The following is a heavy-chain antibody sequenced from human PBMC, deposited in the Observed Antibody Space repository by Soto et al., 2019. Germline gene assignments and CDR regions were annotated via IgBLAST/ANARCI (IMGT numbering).Heavy chain of an antibody. CDR2: IHPGASET. Sequence: GESLKISCKTSGYSFTNYWIGWVRQLPGKGLEWMAIIHPGASETIYDPSFQGQVTISADKSTRTAYLQWGNLKASDTAIYYCVARGYKSTNAFDVWGQGTLVT. D-gene: IGHD5-12*01. J-gene: IGHJ3*01. CDR3: VARGYKSTNAFDV. V-gene: IGHV5-51*01. CDR1: GYSFTNYW.